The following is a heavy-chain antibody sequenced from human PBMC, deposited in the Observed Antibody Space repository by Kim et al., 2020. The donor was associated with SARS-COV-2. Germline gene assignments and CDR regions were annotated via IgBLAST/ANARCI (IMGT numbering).Heavy chain of an antibody. CDR3: AKESGSGSYYAWTYYYYGIDG. V-gene: IGHV3-30*18. J-gene: IGHJ6*02. CDR2: ISYDGSNK. Sequence: GGSLRLSCAASGFTFSSYGMHWVRQAPGKGLEWVAVISYDGSNKYYADSVNGRFTISRDNSKNTLYLQMNSLRAEDTAVYYCAKESGSGSYYAWTYYYYGIDGRGQGTTVPRSS. CDR1: GFTFSSYG. D-gene: IGHD3-10*01.